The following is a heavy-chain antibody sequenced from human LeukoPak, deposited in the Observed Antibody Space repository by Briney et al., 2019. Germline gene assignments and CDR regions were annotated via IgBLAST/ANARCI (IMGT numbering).Heavy chain of an antibody. J-gene: IGHJ4*02. CDR3: AFFEYSSSSSHY. Sequence: ASVKVSCKASGYTFTGYYMHWVRQAPGQGLEWMGWINPNSGGTNYAQKFQGRVTMTRDTSISTAYTELSRLRSDDTAVYYCAFFEYSSSSSHYWGQGTLVTVSS. CDR2: INPNSGGT. V-gene: IGHV1-2*02. D-gene: IGHD6-6*01. CDR1: GYTFTGYY.